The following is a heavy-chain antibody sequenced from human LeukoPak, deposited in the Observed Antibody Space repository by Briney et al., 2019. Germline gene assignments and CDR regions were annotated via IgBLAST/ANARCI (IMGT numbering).Heavy chain of an antibody. D-gene: IGHD4-17*01. CDR2: ISWNSGSI. Sequence: PGRSLRLSCAASGFTFDDYAMHWVRQAPGKGLEWVSGISWNSGSIGYADSVKGRFTISRDNAKNSLYLQMNSLRAEDMALYYCAKAEAYGDFNDAFDIWGQGTMVTVSS. J-gene: IGHJ3*02. CDR1: GFTFDDYA. CDR3: AKAEAYGDFNDAFDI. V-gene: IGHV3-9*03.